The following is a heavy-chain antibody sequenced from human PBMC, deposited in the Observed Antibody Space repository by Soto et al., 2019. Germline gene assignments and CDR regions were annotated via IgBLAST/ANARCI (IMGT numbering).Heavy chain of an antibody. D-gene: IGHD3-16*01. J-gene: IGHJ4*02. CDR2: INPNSGGT. V-gene: IGHV1-2*04. CDR3: ARGEGVYDYVWGSPFDY. CDR1: GYTFTGYY. Sequence: QVQLVQSGAEVKKPGASVKVSCKASGYTFTGYYMHWVRQAPGQGLEWMGWINPNSGGTNYAQKLQGWVTMTRDTSISTAYMELSRLRSDDTAVYYCARGEGVYDYVWGSPFDYWGQGTLVTSPQ.